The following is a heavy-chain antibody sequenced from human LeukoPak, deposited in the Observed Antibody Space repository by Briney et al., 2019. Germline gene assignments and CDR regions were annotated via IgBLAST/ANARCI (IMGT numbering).Heavy chain of an antibody. CDR1: GGTFSSYA. CDR3: ARRLQLPSCVFDY. V-gene: IGHV1-69*01. CDR2: IIPIFGTA. D-gene: IGHD2-2*01. Sequence: SVKVSCKASGGTFSSYAISWVRQAPGQGLEWMGGIIPIFGTADYAQKFQGRVTITADESTSTAYMELSSLRSEDTAVYYCARRLQLPSCVFDYWGQGTLVTVSS. J-gene: IGHJ4*02.